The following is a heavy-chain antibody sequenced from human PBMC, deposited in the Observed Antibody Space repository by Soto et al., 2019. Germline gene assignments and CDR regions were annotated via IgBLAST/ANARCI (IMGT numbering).Heavy chain of an antibody. CDR3: ARQSCSSTSCYSWVSWFDP. Sequence: SETLPLTCTVSGGSISSDYWSWIRQPPGKGLEWIGHIYYSGSTNYNPSLKSRVSISVDTSKNQFSLKLSSVTAADTAVYYCARQSCSSTSCYSWVSWFDPWGQGTLVTVS. CDR2: IYYSGST. D-gene: IGHD2-2*01. V-gene: IGHV4-59*08. CDR1: GGSISSDY. J-gene: IGHJ5*02.